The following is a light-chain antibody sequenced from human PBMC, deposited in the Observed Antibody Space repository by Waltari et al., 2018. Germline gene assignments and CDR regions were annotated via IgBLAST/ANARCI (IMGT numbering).Light chain of an antibody. J-gene: IGKJ3*01. Sequence: EIVLTQSPATLSLSPGERATLSCRASQSVSSYLAWYQQKPGQAPRLLIYDASNRATGIPARFSGSGSGTDFTLTISSLEPEDLAAYYCQQRSNWPLTFGPGTKVDIK. CDR1: QSVSSY. V-gene: IGKV3-11*01. CDR2: DAS. CDR3: QQRSNWPLT.